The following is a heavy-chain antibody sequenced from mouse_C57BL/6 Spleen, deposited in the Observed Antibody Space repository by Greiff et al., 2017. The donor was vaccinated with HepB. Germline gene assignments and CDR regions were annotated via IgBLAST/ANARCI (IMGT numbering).Heavy chain of an antibody. CDR2: ISSGSSTI. D-gene: IGHD1-1*01. J-gene: IGHJ4*01. Sequence: EVQGVESGGGLVKPGGSLKLSCAASGFTFSDYGMHWVRQAPEKGLEWVAYISSGSSTIYYADTVKGRFTISRDNAKNTLFLQMTSLRSEDTAMYYCAMTTVVAGDAMDYWGQGTSVTVSS. V-gene: IGHV5-17*01. CDR3: AMTTVVAGDAMDY. CDR1: GFTFSDYG.